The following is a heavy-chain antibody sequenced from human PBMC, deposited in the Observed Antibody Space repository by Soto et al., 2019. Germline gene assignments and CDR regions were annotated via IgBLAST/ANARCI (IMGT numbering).Heavy chain of an antibody. CDR3: AKPLSRQQQLVSYGMDV. Sequence: EVQLLESGGGLVQPGGSLRLSCAASGFTFSSYAMSWVRQAPGKGLEWVSAISGSGGSTYYADSVKGRFTISRDNSKNTLYLQMNSLRAEDTAVYYCAKPLSRQQQLVSYGMDVWGQGTTVTVSS. D-gene: IGHD6-13*01. V-gene: IGHV3-23*01. CDR1: GFTFSSYA. J-gene: IGHJ6*02. CDR2: ISGSGGST.